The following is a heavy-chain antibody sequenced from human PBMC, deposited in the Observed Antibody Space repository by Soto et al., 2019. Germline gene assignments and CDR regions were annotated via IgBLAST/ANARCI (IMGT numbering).Heavy chain of an antibody. CDR3: ARERIVGATYFDY. D-gene: IGHD1-26*01. CDR2: IWYDGSNK. Sequence: PGGSLRLSCAASGFTFSSYGMHWVRQAPGKGLEWVAVIWYDGSNKYYADSVKGRFTISRDNSKNTLYLQMNSLRAEDTAVYYCARERIVGATYFDYWGQGTLVTVSS. CDR1: GFTFSSYG. J-gene: IGHJ4*02. V-gene: IGHV3-33*01.